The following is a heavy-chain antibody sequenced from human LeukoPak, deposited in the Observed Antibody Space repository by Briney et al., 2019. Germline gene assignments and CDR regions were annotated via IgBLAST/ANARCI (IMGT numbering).Heavy chain of an antibody. Sequence: ASVKVSCKASGYTFTSYGISWVRQAPGQGLEWMGWINPNSGGTNYAQKFQGRVTMTRDTSISTAYMELSRLRSDDTAVYYCARDRSRHCSSTSCYGFYYYGMDVWGQGTTVTVSS. CDR3: ARDRSRHCSSTSCYGFYYYGMDV. CDR1: GYTFTSYG. D-gene: IGHD2-2*01. CDR2: INPNSGGT. V-gene: IGHV1-2*02. J-gene: IGHJ6*02.